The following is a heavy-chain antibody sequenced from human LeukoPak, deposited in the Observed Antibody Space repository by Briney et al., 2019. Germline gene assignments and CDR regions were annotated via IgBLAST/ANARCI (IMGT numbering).Heavy chain of an antibody. CDR1: GFTFSSYS. CDR3: AKNYYGDYDYPFDY. V-gene: IGHV3-21*04. CDR2: ISSSSSYI. J-gene: IGHJ4*02. Sequence: GGSLRLSCAASGFTFSSYSMNWVRQAPGKGLEWVSSISSSSSYIYYADSVKGRFTISRDNAKNSLYLQMNSLRAEDTAVYYCAKNYYGDYDYPFDYWGQGTLVTVSS. D-gene: IGHD4-17*01.